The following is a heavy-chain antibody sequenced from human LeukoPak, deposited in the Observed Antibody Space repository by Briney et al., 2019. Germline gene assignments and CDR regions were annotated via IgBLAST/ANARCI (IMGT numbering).Heavy chain of an antibody. J-gene: IGHJ4*02. CDR2: MSGNGGST. CDR3: ARSLIRSTGWYDY. D-gene: IGHD6-19*01. Sequence: PGGSLRLSCAASGFTFSSYALNWVRQAPGTGLEWVSVMSGNGGSTYYAGSAKGRFAISRDNSKNTLYLQMNSLRAEDAAVYYCARSLIRSTGWYDYWGQGTLVTVSS. CDR1: GFTFSSYA. V-gene: IGHV3-23*01.